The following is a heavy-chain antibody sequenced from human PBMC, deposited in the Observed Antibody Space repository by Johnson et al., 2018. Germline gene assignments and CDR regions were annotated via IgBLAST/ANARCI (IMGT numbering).Heavy chain of an antibody. CDR1: GFTFSSYA. CDR3: ARARPGIAAAGPAEYFQH. D-gene: IGHD6-13*01. V-gene: IGHV3-30-3*01. J-gene: IGHJ1*01. CDR2: ISYDGSNK. Sequence: QVQLVESGGGVVQXGRSXRLXCAASGFTFSSYAMHWVRQAPGKGLEWVAVISYDGSNKYSADSVKGRFTIPRDNSKNTLYLQMNRLRAEDRAVYYCARARPGIAAAGPAEYFQHWGQGTLVTVSS.